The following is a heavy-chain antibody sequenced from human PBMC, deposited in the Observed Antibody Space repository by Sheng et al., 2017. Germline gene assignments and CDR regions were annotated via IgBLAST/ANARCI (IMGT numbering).Heavy chain of an antibody. CDR2: ISSSGSTI. V-gene: IGHV3-11*04. J-gene: IGHJ4*02. CDR1: GFTFNDYY. Sequence: QVQLVESGGGLVKPGRSLRLSCTASGFTFNDYYMSWIRQAPGKGLEWVSYISSSGSTIHYADSVKGRFTISRDNAKNSLYLQMNSLRAEDTAVYYCASTHGYTYGYQLDSWGQGTLVTVSS. D-gene: IGHD5-18*01. CDR3: ASTHGYTYGYQLDS.